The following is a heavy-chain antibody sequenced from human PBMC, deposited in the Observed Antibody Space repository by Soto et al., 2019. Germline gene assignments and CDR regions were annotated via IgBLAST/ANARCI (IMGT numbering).Heavy chain of an antibody. D-gene: IGHD1-1*01. CDR2: ISYDGDNK. J-gene: IGHJ6*02. CDR3: ARGTTTSAFSAMDV. CDR1: GFTFSYHA. Sequence: QVQLVESGGGVVKPGRSLRLSCAASGFTFSYHALNWVRQAPGKGLEWVAVISYDGDNKYIAESVKGRFTISRDNSKNTVSLQMNSRRAEDTAMYFCARGTTTSAFSAMDVWGQGTMVTVSS. V-gene: IGHV3-30-3*01.